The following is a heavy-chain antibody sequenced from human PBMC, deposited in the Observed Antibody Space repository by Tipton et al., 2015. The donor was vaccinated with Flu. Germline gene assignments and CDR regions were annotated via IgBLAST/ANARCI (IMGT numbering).Heavy chain of an antibody. V-gene: IGHV3-48*03. J-gene: IGHJ4*02. CDR1: GFSFRSYE. D-gene: IGHD7-27*01. Sequence: GSLRLSCAASGFSFRSYEMNWVRQAPGKGLEWLSYISSSGNTTSYADSVRGRFTISRDNAKTSLYLQLNSLRAEDTAVYFCASLTGDDYWGQGNLVTVSS. CDR3: ASLTGDDY. CDR2: ISSSGNTT.